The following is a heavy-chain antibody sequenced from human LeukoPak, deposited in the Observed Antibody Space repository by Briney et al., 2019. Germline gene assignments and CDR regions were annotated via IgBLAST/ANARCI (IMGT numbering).Heavy chain of an antibody. CDR1: GGSISSGAYY. J-gene: IGHJ4*02. V-gene: IGHV4-31*03. D-gene: IGHD3-10*01. CDR2: IYYIGST. CDR3: ARTPSMAPFDY. Sequence: KPSETLSLTCTVSGGSISSGAYYWSWIRQHPGKGLEWIGHIYYIGSTYYNPSLKSRVTISVDTSKNQFSLKLSSVTAADTAVYYCARTPSMAPFDYWGQGSLVTVSS.